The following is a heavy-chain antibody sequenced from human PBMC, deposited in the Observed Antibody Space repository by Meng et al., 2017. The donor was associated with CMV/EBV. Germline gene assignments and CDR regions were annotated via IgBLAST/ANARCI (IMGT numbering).Heavy chain of an antibody. J-gene: IGHJ5*02. CDR2: ISSSSSYI. Sequence: GGSLRLSCAASGFTFSSYSMNWVRQAPGKGLEWVSSISSSSSYIYYADSVKGRFTISRDNAKNSLCLQMNSLRAEDTAVYYCARDAKYYYDSSGYPSTGRGIDPWGQGTLVTVSS. CDR1: GFTFSSYS. V-gene: IGHV3-21*01. CDR3: ARDAKYYYDSSGYPSTGRGIDP. D-gene: IGHD3-22*01.